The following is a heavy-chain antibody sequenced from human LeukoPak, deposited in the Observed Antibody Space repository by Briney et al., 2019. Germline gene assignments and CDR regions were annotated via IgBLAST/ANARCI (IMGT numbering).Heavy chain of an antibody. J-gene: IGHJ4*02. CDR2: ISYDGSNK. CDR1: GFTFSSYG. Sequence: PGGSLRLSCAASGFTFSSYGMHWVRQAPGKGLEWVAVISYDGSNKYYADSVKGRFTISRDNSKNTLYLQMNSLRAEDTAVYYCAKGPEQWPLVYWGQGTLVTVSS. D-gene: IGHD6-19*01. CDR3: AKGPEQWPLVY. V-gene: IGHV3-30*18.